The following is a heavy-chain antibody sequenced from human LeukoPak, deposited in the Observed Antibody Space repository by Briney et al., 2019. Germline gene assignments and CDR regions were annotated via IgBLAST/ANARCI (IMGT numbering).Heavy chain of an antibody. V-gene: IGHV3-7*01. D-gene: IGHD6-19*01. J-gene: IGHJ4*02. Sequence: GGSLRLSCAASGFTFSSHWMSWVRQAPGKGQEWVANIKQDGSEKYYVDSVKGRFTISRDNAKNSLYLQMNSLRAEDTAVYYCAREGSSGWAWDYWGQGTLVTVSS. CDR1: GFTFSSHW. CDR3: AREGSSGWAWDY. CDR2: IKQDGSEK.